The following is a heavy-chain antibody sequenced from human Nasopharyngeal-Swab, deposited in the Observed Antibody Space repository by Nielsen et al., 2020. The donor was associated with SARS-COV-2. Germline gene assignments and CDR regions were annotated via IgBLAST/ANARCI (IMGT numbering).Heavy chain of an antibody. J-gene: IGHJ3*02. CDR2: ISYDASDK. Sequence: GESLKISCAASGFTFSSYTIHWVRQAPGKGLEWVAVISYDASDKYYADSVKGRFTISRDNSKNTLYLQMNSLRAEDTAVYYCARAHSGSYFGAFDIWGQGTMVTVSS. CDR3: ARAHSGSYFGAFDI. V-gene: IGHV3-30*04. CDR1: GFTFSSYT. D-gene: IGHD1-26*01.